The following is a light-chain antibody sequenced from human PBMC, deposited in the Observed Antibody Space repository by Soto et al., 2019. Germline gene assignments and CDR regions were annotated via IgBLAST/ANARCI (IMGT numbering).Light chain of an antibody. V-gene: IGKV3-20*01. CDR2: GAS. CDR1: QSVSSSS. CDR3: QQYGSSPLYT. J-gene: IGKJ2*01. Sequence: PGERATLSCRASQSVSSSSLAWYQQKPGQAPRLLIYGASSRATGIPDRFSGSGSGTDFTLTISRLEPEDFAVYYCQQYGSSPLYTFGQGTKLEIK.